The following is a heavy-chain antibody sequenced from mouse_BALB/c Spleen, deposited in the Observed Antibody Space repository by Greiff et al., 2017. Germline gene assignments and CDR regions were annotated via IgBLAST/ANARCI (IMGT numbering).Heavy chain of an antibody. CDR2: INPSSGYT. CDR1: GYTFTSYT. CDR3: ARYDGYSPCAY. V-gene: IGHV1-4*02. D-gene: IGHD2-3*01. J-gene: IGHJ3*01. Sequence: QVQLKESAAELARPGASVKMSCKASGYTFTSYTMHWVKQRPGQGLEWIGYINPSSGYTEYNQKFKDKTTLTADKSSSTAYMQLSSLTSEDSAVYYCARYDGYSPCAYWGQGTLVTVSA.